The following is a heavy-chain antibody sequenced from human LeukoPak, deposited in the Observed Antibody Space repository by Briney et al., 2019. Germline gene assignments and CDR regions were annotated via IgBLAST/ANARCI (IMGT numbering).Heavy chain of an antibody. CDR2: ISYDGSNK. CDR1: GFTFSTYG. CDR3: AGGRRDVGFRWFGDPLSGMDV. D-gene: IGHD3-10*01. J-gene: IGHJ6*02. V-gene: IGHV3-30*03. Sequence: PGGSLRLSCAAPGFTFSTYGMHWVRQAPGKGLEWVAVISYDGSNKYYADSVKGRFTISRDNAKNTLYLQMNSLRAEDTAVYYCAGGRRDVGFRWFGDPLSGMDVWGQGTTVKVSS.